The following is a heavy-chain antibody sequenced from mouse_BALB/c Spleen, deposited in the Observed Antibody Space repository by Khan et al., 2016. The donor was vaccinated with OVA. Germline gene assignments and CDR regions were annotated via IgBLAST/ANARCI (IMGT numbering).Heavy chain of an antibody. Sequence: QVQLQQSGAELVRPGVSVKISCKGSGYTFTDFAMHWVKQSHSKSLEWIGVISTYYGDPTYNQKFKDKATMTVDKSSSPAYMELGRLTSEDSAIYYCTRGSGKFRFAYWGQGTLVTVSA. D-gene: IGHD1-3*01. J-gene: IGHJ3*01. CDR3: TRGSGKFRFAY. CDR2: ISTYYGDP. V-gene: IGHV1S137*01. CDR1: GYTFTDFA.